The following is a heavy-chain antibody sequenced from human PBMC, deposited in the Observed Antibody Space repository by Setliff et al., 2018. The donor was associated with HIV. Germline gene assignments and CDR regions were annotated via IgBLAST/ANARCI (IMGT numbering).Heavy chain of an antibody. V-gene: IGHV3-11*06. CDR2: ISSSSSYT. J-gene: IGHJ4*02. D-gene: IGHD6-19*01. CDR3: ARLMYSSGPGSFDY. Sequence: PGGSLRLSCAASGFTFSDYYMSWIRQAPGKGLEWVSYISSSSSYTNYVDSVKGRFTISRDNAKNSLYLQMNSLRAEDTAVYYCARLMYSSGPGSFDYWGQGTLVTVS. CDR1: GFTFSDYY.